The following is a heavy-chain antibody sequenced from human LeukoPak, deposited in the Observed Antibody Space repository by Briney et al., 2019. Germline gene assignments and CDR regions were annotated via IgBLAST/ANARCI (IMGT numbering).Heavy chain of an antibody. CDR3: ARDKVGGRANDY. CDR1: GFTFSNYW. V-gene: IGHV3-7*01. Sequence: GGSLRLSCAASGFTFSNYWMNWVRQAPGKGLEWVANIKQDGNEKYYVDSVKGRFTISRDNAKNSLYLLMNSLRAEDTAVYYCARDKVGGRANDYWGQGTLVTVSS. CDR2: IKQDGNEK. D-gene: IGHD1-26*01. J-gene: IGHJ4*02.